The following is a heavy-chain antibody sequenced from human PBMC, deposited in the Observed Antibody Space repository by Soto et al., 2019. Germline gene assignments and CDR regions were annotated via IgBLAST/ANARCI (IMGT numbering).Heavy chain of an antibody. CDR1: GFTFSSYA. Sequence: EVQLVESGGGLVQPGGSLRLSCAASGFTFSSYAMHWVRQAPGKGLEYVSAISSNGGSTYYANSVKGRFTISRDNSKNMMYLQMGRLRAEDMAVYYCARVIYGSGSCCAFDIWGQGTMVTVSS. V-gene: IGHV3-64*01. J-gene: IGHJ3*02. CDR2: ISSNGGST. D-gene: IGHD3-10*01. CDR3: ARVIYGSGSCCAFDI.